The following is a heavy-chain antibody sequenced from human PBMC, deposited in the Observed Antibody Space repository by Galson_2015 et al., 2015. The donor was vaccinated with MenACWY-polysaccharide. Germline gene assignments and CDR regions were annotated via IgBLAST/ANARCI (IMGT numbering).Heavy chain of an antibody. CDR1: GFTFSSSW. Sequence: SLRLSCAASGFTFSSSWMTWVRQAPGKGLEWVAKIKEDGSKVYYVDSVKGRFTISRDNAKNLLYLQMNSLRAEDTAVYYCARYGDLGFWGQGTRVTVSS. CDR2: IKEDGSKV. D-gene: IGHD4-17*01. J-gene: IGHJ1*01. CDR3: ARYGDLGF. V-gene: IGHV3-7*01.